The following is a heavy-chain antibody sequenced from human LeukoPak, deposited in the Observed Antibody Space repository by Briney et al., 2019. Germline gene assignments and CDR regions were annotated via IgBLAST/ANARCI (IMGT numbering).Heavy chain of an antibody. Sequence: GGSLRLSCAASGFTFSSYAMSWVRQASGKELEWVSTISGSGDSTYYADSVKGRFTISRDKSKNTLDLQMNSLRAEDTAVYYCAKEGYDFWSGYPFDYWGQGTLVTVSS. CDR3: AKEGYDFWSGYPFDY. D-gene: IGHD3-3*01. J-gene: IGHJ4*02. CDR1: GFTFSSYA. CDR2: ISGSGDST. V-gene: IGHV3-23*01.